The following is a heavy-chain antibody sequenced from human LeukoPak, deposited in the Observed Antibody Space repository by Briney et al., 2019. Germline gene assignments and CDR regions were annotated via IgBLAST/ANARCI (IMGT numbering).Heavy chain of an antibody. J-gene: IGHJ4*02. CDR2: ISSSGSTI. Sequence: GGSLRLSCAASGFTFRSYEMNRVRQAPGKGLEWVSYISSSGSTIYYADSVKGRFTISRDNAKNSLYLQMNSLRAEDTAVYYCARGSSRPLDYWGQGTLVTVSS. CDR1: GFTFRSYE. D-gene: IGHD1-14*01. V-gene: IGHV3-48*03. CDR3: ARGSSRPLDY.